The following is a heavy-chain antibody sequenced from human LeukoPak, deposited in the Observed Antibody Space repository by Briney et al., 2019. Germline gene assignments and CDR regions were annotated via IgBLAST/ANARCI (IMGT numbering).Heavy chain of an antibody. CDR3: AKDRVGARQSYYYYYMDV. CDR2: IRYDGSNK. CDR1: GFTFSSYG. J-gene: IGHJ6*03. Sequence: GGSLRLSCAASGFTFSSYGMHWVRQAPGKGLEWVAFIRYDGSNKYYADSVKGRFTISRDNSKNTLYLQMNSLRAEDTAVYYCAKDRVGARQSYYYYYMDVWGKGTTVTISS. D-gene: IGHD1-26*01. V-gene: IGHV3-30*02.